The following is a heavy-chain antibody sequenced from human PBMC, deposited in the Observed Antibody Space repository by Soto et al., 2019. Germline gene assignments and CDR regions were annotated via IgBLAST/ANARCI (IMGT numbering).Heavy chain of an antibody. Sequence: PSETLSLPCTVSGGSISSYYWSCIRHPAGKGLEWIGRIYTSGSTNYNPSLKSRVTMSVDTSENQFSLKLSSVTAADTAVYYCARERGGYDILTGYLNWYFDLWGRGTLVTV. CDR1: GGSISSYY. D-gene: IGHD3-9*01. CDR3: ARERGGYDILTGYLNWYFDL. J-gene: IGHJ2*01. V-gene: IGHV4-4*07. CDR2: IYTSGST.